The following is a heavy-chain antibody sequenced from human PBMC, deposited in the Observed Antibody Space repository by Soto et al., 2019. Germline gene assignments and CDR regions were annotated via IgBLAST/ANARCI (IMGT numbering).Heavy chain of an antibody. D-gene: IGHD3-3*01. CDR2: ISTSNGKT. CDR3: ARERQAQHDDFWSGRKSYYFDH. J-gene: IGHJ4*02. CDR1: GYTFPSYG. Sequence: QVQLVQSGAEMEKPGASVKVSCKASGYTFPSYGISWVRQAPGQGLEWMGWISTSNGKTNYAQRLQGRVTMTADTSTTTAYMELRSLRSDDTAVYYCARERQAQHDDFWSGRKSYYFDHWGQGTLVTVSS. V-gene: IGHV1-18*01.